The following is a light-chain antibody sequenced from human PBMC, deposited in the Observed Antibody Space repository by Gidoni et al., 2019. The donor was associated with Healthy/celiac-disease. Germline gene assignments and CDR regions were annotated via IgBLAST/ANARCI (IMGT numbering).Light chain of an antibody. V-gene: IGKV3-20*01. J-gene: IGKJ1*01. CDR3: QQYLSFWT. CDR1: HSVSSY. Sequence: EIVLTQCPGTLSLSPGARATLSCRASHSVSSYLAWYQQKPGQAPRLLIYAASNRATGIPDRFSGSGSGTDFTLTISRLEPEDFAVYYCQQYLSFWTFGQGTKVEIK. CDR2: AAS.